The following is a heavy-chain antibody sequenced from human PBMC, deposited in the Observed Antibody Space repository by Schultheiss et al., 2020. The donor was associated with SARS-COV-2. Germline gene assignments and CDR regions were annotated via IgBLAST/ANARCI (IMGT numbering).Heavy chain of an antibody. Sequence: SETLSLTCAVSGYSISSGYYWGWIRQPPGKGLEWIGSIYHSGSTYYNPSLKSRVTISVDTSKNQFSLKLSSVTAADTAVYYCAKMGVILESYAMTVWGQGTTVTVAS. CDR3: AKMGVILESYAMTV. D-gene: IGHD5-24*01. J-gene: IGHJ6*02. CDR1: GYSISSGYY. CDR2: IYHSGST. V-gene: IGHV4-38-2*01.